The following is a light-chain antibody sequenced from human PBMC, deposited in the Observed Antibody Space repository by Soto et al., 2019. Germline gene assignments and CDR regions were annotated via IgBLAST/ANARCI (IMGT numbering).Light chain of an antibody. Sequence: QSVLTQPASVSGSPGQSITISCTGTSSDTAGYNYVSWYQQHPGKAPKLMIYEVSTRPSGVSNRFSGSQSGNTASLAISGLQAEDEANYYCSSYTTSNTPLYVFGTGTKV. V-gene: IGLV2-14*01. CDR1: SSDTAGYNY. CDR3: SSYTTSNTPLYV. J-gene: IGLJ1*01. CDR2: EVS.